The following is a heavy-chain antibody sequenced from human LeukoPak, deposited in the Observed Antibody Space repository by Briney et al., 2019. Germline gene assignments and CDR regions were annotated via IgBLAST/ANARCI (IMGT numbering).Heavy chain of an antibody. J-gene: IGHJ5*02. CDR2: IYYSGST. CDR1: GGSISSYY. V-gene: IGHV4-59*08. CDR3: ARHLSTAGGAGGWFDP. Sequence: SETLSLTCTVSGGSISSYYWSWIRQPPGKGLEWIGYIYYSGSTNYNPSLKSRVTISVDTSKNQFSLKLSSVTAADTAVYYCARHLSTAGGAGGWFDPWGQGTLVTVSS. D-gene: IGHD4-17*01.